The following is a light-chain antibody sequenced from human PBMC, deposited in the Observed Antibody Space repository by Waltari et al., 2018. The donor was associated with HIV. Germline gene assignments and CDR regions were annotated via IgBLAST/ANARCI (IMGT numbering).Light chain of an antibody. J-gene: IGLJ2*01. CDR1: KIGGES. V-gene: IGLV3-21*04. Sequence: SYVVTQPPSVSVAPGETATITCGGNKIGGESVHWYQQKPGQAPVLVIYDHSDRPAGIPERLSASNSGNTATLTISRVEAGDEADYYCQVWDIRSDSVVFGGGTKLTVL. CDR2: DHS. CDR3: QVWDIRSDSVV.